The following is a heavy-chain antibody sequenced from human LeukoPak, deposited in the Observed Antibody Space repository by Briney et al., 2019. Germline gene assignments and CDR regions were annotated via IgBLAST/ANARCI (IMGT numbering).Heavy chain of an antibody. CDR1: GGSFSGYY. CDR2: INHSGST. Sequence: KTSETLSLTCAVYGGSFSGYYWSWIRQPPGKGLEWIGEINHSGSTNYNPSLKSRVTISVDTSKNQFSLKLSFVTAADTAVYYCARTRARGYSYGFFDYWGQGTLVTVSS. V-gene: IGHV4-34*01. J-gene: IGHJ4*02. CDR3: ARTRARGYSYGFFDY. D-gene: IGHD5-18*01.